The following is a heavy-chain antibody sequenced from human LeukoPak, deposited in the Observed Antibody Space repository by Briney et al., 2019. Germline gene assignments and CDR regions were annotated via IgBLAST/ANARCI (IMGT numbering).Heavy chain of an antibody. CDR1: GGSISSGDYY. CDR2: IYYSGST. Sequence: PSQTLSLTCTVSGGSISSGDYYWSWIRQPPGKGLEWIGYIYYSGSTYYNPSLKSRVTISVDTSKNQFSLKLSSVTAADTAVYYCARGGTAMALDYSWFDPWGQGTLVTVSS. J-gene: IGHJ5*02. V-gene: IGHV4-30-4*01. CDR3: ARGGTAMALDYSWFDP. D-gene: IGHD5-18*01.